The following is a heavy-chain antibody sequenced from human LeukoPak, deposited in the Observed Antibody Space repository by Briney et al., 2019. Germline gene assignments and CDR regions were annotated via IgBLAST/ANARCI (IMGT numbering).Heavy chain of an antibody. V-gene: IGHV1-69*06. D-gene: IGHD1-7*01. Sequence: GASVKVSCKASGGTFSSYAISWVRQAPGQGLEWMGGIIPIFGTANYAQKFQGRVTITADKSTSTAYMELSSLRSEDTAVYYCAREEELELPGGPRWFDPWGQGTLVTVSS. CDR1: GGTFSSYA. J-gene: IGHJ5*02. CDR3: AREEELELPGGPRWFDP. CDR2: IIPIFGTA.